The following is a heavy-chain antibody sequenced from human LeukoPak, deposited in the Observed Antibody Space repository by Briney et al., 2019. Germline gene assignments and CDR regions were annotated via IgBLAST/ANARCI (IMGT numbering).Heavy chain of an antibody. CDR2: IFPSGGEI. Sequence: PGGSLRLSCAASGFTFSTFAMIWVRQPPGKGLEWVLSIFPSGGEIHYADSVRGRFTISRDNSKSNLSLQMNSLRAEDTAIYYCATYRQVLLPFESWGQGTLVTVSS. CDR3: ATYRQVLLPFES. J-gene: IGHJ4*02. D-gene: IGHD2-8*02. CDR1: GFTFSTFA. V-gene: IGHV3-23*01.